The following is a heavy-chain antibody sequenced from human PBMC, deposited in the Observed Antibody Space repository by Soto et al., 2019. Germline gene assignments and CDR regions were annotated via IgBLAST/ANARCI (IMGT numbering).Heavy chain of an antibody. CDR3: ARAVAVAADFDY. V-gene: IGHV1-3*05. Sequence: QVQLVQSGAEEKKPGASVKVSCKASGYTFTGYAMHWVRQAPGQRLEWMGWINAGNGNTKYSQKCQGXVXXXRXXSASTAYMELSSLRSEDTAVYYCARAVAVAADFDYWGQGTLVTVSS. CDR1: GYTFTGYA. D-gene: IGHD6-19*01. J-gene: IGHJ4*02. CDR2: INAGNGNT.